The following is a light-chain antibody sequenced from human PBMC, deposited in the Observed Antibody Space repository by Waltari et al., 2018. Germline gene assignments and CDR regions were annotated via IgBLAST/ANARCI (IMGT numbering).Light chain of an antibody. CDR3: QTWDNDIV. V-gene: IGLV4-69*02. CDR2: LKSDGSH. CDR1: SGHTTYA. J-gene: IGLJ6*01. Sequence: QPVLTQSPSASASLGASVKLTCTLSSGHTTYAIAWHQQQQGKAPRYLMRLKSDGSHIKGDGIPVRFSGSSSGAERYLTISNLQSEDEAHYYCQTWDNDIVFGRGTKLTVL.